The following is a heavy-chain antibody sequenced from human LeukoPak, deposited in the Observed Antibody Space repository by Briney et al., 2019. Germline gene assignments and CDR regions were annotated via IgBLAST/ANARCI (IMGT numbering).Heavy chain of an antibody. Sequence: GASVKVSCKASGYTFTGYYKHWVRQAPGQGLEWMGWINPNSGGTNYAQKFQGRVTMTRDTSISTAYMELSRLRSDDTAVYYCARGMRGHWLFWFDPWGQGTLVTVSS. CDR1: GYTFTGYY. CDR2: INPNSGGT. CDR3: ARGMRGHWLFWFDP. V-gene: IGHV1-2*02. D-gene: IGHD6-19*01. J-gene: IGHJ5*02.